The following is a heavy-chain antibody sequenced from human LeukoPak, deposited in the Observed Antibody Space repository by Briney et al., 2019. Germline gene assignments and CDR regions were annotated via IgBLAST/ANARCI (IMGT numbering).Heavy chain of an antibody. J-gene: IGHJ3*02. CDR1: GGSFTGYY. CDR3: ARSFTPRGAFDI. V-gene: IGHV4-59*13. CDR2: IYYSGST. D-gene: IGHD3-10*01. Sequence: SETLSLTCALYGGSFTGYYWRWIRQPPGKGLEWIGYIYYSGSTNYNPSLKSRVTISVDTSKNQFSLKLSSVTAADTAVYYCARSFTPRGAFDIWGQGTMVTVSS.